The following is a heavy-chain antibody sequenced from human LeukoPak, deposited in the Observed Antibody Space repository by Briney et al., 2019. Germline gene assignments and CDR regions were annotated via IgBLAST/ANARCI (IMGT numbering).Heavy chain of an antibody. CDR1: GSTFGSYT. CDR2: IKHISSYI. J-gene: IGHJ4*02. CDR3: ASLYYYDSSGYPYYFDY. V-gene: IGHV3-21*01. Sequence: GGSLRLSCEASGSTFGSYTMNWVRQVPGKGLEWVSSIKHISSYIYYADSVKGRFTISRDNSKNTLYLQMNSLRAEDTAVYYCASLYYYDSSGYPYYFDYWGQGTLVTVSS. D-gene: IGHD3-22*01.